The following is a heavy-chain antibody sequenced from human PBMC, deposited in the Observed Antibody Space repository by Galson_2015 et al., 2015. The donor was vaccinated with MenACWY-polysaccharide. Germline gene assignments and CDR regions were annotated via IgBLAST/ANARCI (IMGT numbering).Heavy chain of an antibody. D-gene: IGHD3-22*01. J-gene: IGHJ1*01. V-gene: IGHV4-59*01. CDR1: GGSISSYY. CDR2: IYYSGST. Sequence: LSLTCTVSGGSISSYYWSWIRQPPGKGLEWIGYIYYSGSTNYNPSLKSRVTISVDTSKNQFSLKLSSVTAADTAVYYCARDYYDSSGYRGYFQHWGQGTLVTVSS. CDR3: ARDYYDSSGYRGYFQH.